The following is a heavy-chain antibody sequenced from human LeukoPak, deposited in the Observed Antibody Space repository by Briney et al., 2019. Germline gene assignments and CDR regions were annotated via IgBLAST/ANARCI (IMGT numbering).Heavy chain of an antibody. CDR1: GGSISSGGYS. Sequence: SETLSLTCAVSGGSISSGGYSWSWIRQPPGKGLEWIGYIYHSGSTYYNPSLKSRVTISVDTSKNQFSLKLSSVTAADTAVYYCARLGYDYGDYWGQGTLVTVSS. V-gene: IGHV4-30-2*02. CDR3: ARLGYDYGDY. CDR2: IYHSGST. D-gene: IGHD2-2*01. J-gene: IGHJ4*02.